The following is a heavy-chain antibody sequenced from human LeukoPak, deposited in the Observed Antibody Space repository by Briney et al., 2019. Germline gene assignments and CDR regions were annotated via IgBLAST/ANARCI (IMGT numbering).Heavy chain of an antibody. CDR2: ISGSGGST. CDR3: ATPRKRRYSGYDYFDY. V-gene: IGHV3-23*01. CDR1: GFTFSSYA. J-gene: IGHJ4*02. Sequence: GGSLRLSCAVSGFTFSSYAMSWVRQAPGKGLEWVSAISGSGGSTYYADSVKGRFTISRDNSKNTLYLQMNSLRAEDTAVYYCATPRKRRYSGYDYFDYWGQGTLVTVSS. D-gene: IGHD5-12*01.